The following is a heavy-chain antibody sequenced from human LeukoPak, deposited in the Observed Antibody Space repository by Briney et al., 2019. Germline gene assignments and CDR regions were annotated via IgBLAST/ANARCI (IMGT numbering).Heavy chain of an antibody. D-gene: IGHD4-17*01. V-gene: IGHV3-23*01. CDR1: GFTFRSYA. CDR3: AKDPYGDYVRYFDY. CDR2: ISGSGGGT. J-gene: IGHJ4*02. Sequence: QSGGSLRLSCAASGFTFRSYAMNWVRQAPGKGLEWVSGISGSGGGTYYADSVKGRFTISRDNSKNTLYLQMNSLRAEDTAAYYCAKDPYGDYVRYFDYWGQGTLVTVSS.